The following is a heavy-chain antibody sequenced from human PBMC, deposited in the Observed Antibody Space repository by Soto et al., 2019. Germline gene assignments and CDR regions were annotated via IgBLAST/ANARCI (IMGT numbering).Heavy chain of an antibody. CDR2: ISAYNGNT. CDR3: ARVGDIVLMVYAPGYYYYGMDV. J-gene: IGHJ6*02. Sequence: ASVKVSCKASGYTFTSYGISWVRQAPGQGLEWMGWISAYNGNTNYAQKLQGRVTMTTDTSTSTAYMELRSLRSDDTAVYYCARVGDIVLMVYAPGYYYYGMDVWGQGTTVTVSS. V-gene: IGHV1-18*01. CDR1: GYTFTSYG. D-gene: IGHD2-8*01.